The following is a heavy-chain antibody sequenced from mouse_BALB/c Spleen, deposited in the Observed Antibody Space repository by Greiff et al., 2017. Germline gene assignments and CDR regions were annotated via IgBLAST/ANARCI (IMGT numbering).Heavy chain of an antibody. CDR2: ISSGSSTI. J-gene: IGHJ3*01. CDR1: GFTFSSFG. D-gene: IGHD2-4*01. CDR3: ATHDYGFAY. Sequence: EVHLVESGGGLVQPGGSRKLSCAASGFTFSSFGMHWVRQAPEKGLEWVAYISSGSSTIYYADTVKGRFTISRDNPKNTLFLQMTSLRSEDTAMYYYATHDYGFAYWGQGTLVTVSA. V-gene: IGHV5-17*02.